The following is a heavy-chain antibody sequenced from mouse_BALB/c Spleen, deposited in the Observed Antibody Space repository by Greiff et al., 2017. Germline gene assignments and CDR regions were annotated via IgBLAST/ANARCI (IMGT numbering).Heavy chain of an antibody. D-gene: IGHD1-2*01. J-gene: IGHJ2*01. CDR3: AREATAYLDD. V-gene: IGHV2-9*02. CDR2: IWAGGST. Sequence: QVQLKESGPGLVAPSQSLSITCTVSGFSFTRYGVHWVRQPPGKGLEWLGVIWAGGSTNYNSALMSRLSISKDNSKGQVYLKMNSLQTDDTAMYYSAREATAYLDDWGEGTTLTVSS. CDR1: GFSFTRYG.